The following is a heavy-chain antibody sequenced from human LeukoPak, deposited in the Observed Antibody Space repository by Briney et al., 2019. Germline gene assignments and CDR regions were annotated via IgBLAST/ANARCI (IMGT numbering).Heavy chain of an antibody. J-gene: IGHJ4*02. CDR1: GFTFRDCT. V-gene: IGHV3-21*01. CDR3: AKEFNRGLPDY. Sequence: KPGGSLRLSCAASGFTFRDCTLNWVRQAPGKGLEWVSAINKGGSFIKYADSVKGRFTISRDSSKNTLYLQMSSLRAEDTAVYYCAKEFNRGLPDYWGQGTLVTVPS. CDR2: INKGGSFI. D-gene: IGHD2-21*01.